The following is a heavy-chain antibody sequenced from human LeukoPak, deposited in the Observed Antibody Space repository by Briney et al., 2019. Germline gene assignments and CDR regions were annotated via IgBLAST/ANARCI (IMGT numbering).Heavy chain of an antibody. CDR1: GFTVSSNY. CDR2: IYSGGNT. J-gene: IGHJ4*02. CDR3: AKDRSSGQGNY. D-gene: IGHD2-2*01. Sequence: GGSLRLSCAASGFTVSSNYMSWVRQAPGKGLEWVSVIYSGGNTYYADSVKGRFTISRDNSKNTLYLQMNSLRAEDTAVYYCAKDRSSGQGNYWGQGTLVTVSS. V-gene: IGHV3-53*01.